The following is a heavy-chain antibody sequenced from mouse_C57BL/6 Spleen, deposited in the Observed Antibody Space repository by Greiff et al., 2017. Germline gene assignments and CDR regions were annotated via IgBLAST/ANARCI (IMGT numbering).Heavy chain of an antibody. D-gene: IGHD2-4*01. Sequence: QVQLKQPGAELVRPGSSVKLSCKASGYTFTSYWMHWVKQRPIQGLEWIGNIDPSDSETHYNQKFKDKAKLTVDKSSSTAYMQLSSLTSEDSAVYYCARRGMITTLYYYAMDYWGQGTSVTVSS. V-gene: IGHV1-52*01. CDR3: ARRGMITTLYYYAMDY. CDR1: GYTFTSYW. CDR2: IDPSDSET. J-gene: IGHJ4*01.